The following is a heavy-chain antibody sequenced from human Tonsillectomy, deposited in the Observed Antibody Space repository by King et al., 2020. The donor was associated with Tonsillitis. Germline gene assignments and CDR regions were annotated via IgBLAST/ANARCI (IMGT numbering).Heavy chain of an antibody. CDR3: AKWGDIAVAVTTDYYYYGMDV. CDR1: GFTFSSYS. J-gene: IGHJ6*02. V-gene: IGHV3-48*02. CDR2: ISSSSSTR. D-gene: IGHD6-19*01. Sequence: VQLVESGGGLVQPGGSLRLSCAASGFTFSSYSMNWVRQAPGKGLEWVSYISSSSSTRYYADSVKGRFTISRDNAKNSLYLQMNSLRDEDTAVYFCAKWGDIAVAVTTDYYYYGMDVWGQGTTVTVSS.